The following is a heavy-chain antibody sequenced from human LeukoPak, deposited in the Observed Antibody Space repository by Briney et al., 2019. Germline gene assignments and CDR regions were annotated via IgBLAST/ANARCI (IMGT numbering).Heavy chain of an antibody. V-gene: IGHV1-18*01. CDR3: ARESRYSGYDFIDY. D-gene: IGHD5-12*01. Sequence: ASVTVSCKASGYTFTSYGISWVRQAPGQGLEWMGWISAYNGNTNYAQKLQGRVTMTTDTSTSTAYMELRSLRSDDTAVYYCARESRYSGYDFIDYWGQGTLVTVSS. CDR2: ISAYNGNT. J-gene: IGHJ4*02. CDR1: GYTFTSYG.